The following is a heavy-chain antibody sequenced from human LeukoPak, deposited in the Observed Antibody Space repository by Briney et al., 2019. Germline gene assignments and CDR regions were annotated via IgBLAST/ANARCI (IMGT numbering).Heavy chain of an antibody. J-gene: IGHJ4*02. V-gene: IGHV3-30*02. CDR2: IRYDGSNK. Sequence: GGSLRLSCAASGFTFSSYGMHWVRQAPGKGLEGVAFIRYDGSNKYYADSVKGRFTISRDNSKNTLYLQMNSLRAEATAVYYCAKPGGYYVTVVIGYFDYWGQGTLVTVSS. CDR1: GFTFSSYG. D-gene: IGHD4-23*01. CDR3: AKPGGYYVTVVIGYFDY.